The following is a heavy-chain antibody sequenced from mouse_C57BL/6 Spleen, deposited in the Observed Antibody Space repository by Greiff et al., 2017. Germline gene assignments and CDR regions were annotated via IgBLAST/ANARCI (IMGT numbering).Heavy chain of an antibody. V-gene: IGHV14-2*01. CDR2: IDPEDGDT. Sequence: EVKLQESGAELVKPGASVKLSCTASGFNIKDYYMHWVKQRTEQGLEWIGRIDPEDGDTKYAPKFQGKATITADTSSNTAYLQLSSLTSEDTAVYYWARGDGSSLRGSPYFDYWGQGTTLTVSS. D-gene: IGHD1-1*01. CDR1: GFNIKDYY. J-gene: IGHJ2*01. CDR3: ARGDGSSLRGSPYFDY.